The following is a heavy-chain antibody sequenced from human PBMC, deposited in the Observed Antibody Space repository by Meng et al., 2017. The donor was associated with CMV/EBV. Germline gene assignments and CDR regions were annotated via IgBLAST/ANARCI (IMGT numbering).Heavy chain of an antibody. Sequence: GSLRPSCPVPGGSISSYYWCWIRQPPGKGLEWIGYIYYSGSTNYNPSLKSRVTISVDTSKNQFSLKRSSVTAADTAVYYCARDTGVYYDSSGLVDDAFDIWGQGTMVTVSS. D-gene: IGHD3-22*01. J-gene: IGHJ3*02. CDR2: IYYSGST. CDR1: GGSISSYY. V-gene: IGHV4-59*01. CDR3: ARDTGVYYDSSGLVDDAFDI.